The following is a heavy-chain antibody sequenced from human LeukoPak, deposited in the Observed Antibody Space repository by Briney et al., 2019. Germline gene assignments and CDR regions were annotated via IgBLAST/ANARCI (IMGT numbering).Heavy chain of an antibody. CDR1: GGSFSGYY. CDR3: ARRKERWLHPQNHFDY. D-gene: IGHD5-24*01. CDR2: INHSGST. J-gene: IGHJ4*02. V-gene: IGHV4-34*01. Sequence: PSETLSLTCAVYGGSFSGYYWSWIRQPPGKGLEWSGEINHSGSTNYNPSLKSRVTISVDTSKNQFSLKLSSVTAADTAVYYCARRKERWLHPQNHFDYWGQGTLVTVSS.